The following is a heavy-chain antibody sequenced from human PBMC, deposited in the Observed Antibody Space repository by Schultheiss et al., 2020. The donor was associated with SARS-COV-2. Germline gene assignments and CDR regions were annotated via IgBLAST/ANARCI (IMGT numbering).Heavy chain of an antibody. J-gene: IGHJ6*02. D-gene: IGHD1-26*01. V-gene: IGHV1-69*13. CDR3: ARGCWGSYDGIYYYYGMDV. CDR2: IIPIFGTA. CDR1: GGTFSSYA. Sequence: SVKVSCKASGGTFSSYAISWVRQAPGQGLEWMGGIIPIFGTANYAQKFQGRVTITADESTSTAYMELSSLRSEDTAVYYCARGCWGSYDGIYYYYGMDVWGQGTTVTVSS.